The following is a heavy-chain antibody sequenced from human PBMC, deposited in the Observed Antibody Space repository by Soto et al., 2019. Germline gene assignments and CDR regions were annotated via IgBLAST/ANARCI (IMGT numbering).Heavy chain of an antibody. Sequence: EVQLLESGGGLVQPGGSLRLSCAASGFTFSSYAMSWVRQAPGKGLEWVSAISGSGGSTYYADSVKGRFTISRDNSKNTLYLQMNSLRDEDTAVYYCAKYYGYENSNYDYWGQGTLVTVSS. D-gene: IGHD4-4*01. CDR3: AKYYGYENSNYDY. CDR1: GFTFSSYA. V-gene: IGHV3-23*01. J-gene: IGHJ4*02. CDR2: ISGSGGST.